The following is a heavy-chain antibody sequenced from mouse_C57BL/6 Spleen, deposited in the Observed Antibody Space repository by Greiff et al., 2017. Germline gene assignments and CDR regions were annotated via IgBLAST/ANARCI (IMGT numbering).Heavy chain of an antibody. D-gene: IGHD2-13*01. V-gene: IGHV10-1*01. CDR2: IRSKSNNYAT. Sequence: EVKLMESGGGLVQPKGSLKLSCAASGFSFNTYAMNWVRQAPGKGLEWVARIRSKSNNYATYYADSVKDRVTISRDDSESMLYLQMNNLKTEDTAMYYCVRHGDYDYDAMDYWGQGTSVTVSS. CDR1: GFSFNTYA. CDR3: VRHGDYDYDAMDY. J-gene: IGHJ4*01.